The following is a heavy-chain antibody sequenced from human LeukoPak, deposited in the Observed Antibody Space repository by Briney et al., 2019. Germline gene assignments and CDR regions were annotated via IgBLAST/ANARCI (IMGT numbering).Heavy chain of an antibody. Sequence: ASVKVSCKASGYSFTTYAMNWVRQAPGQGLEWMGWINTNTGNPMYAQGFTGRFVFSFDTSVNTAYLQSSSLKAEDTAVYYCARAALGQNWFDSWGQGTLVTVSS. CDR3: ARAALGQNWFDS. D-gene: IGHD6-25*01. CDR1: GYSFTTYA. CDR2: INTNTGNP. J-gene: IGHJ5*01. V-gene: IGHV7-4-1*02.